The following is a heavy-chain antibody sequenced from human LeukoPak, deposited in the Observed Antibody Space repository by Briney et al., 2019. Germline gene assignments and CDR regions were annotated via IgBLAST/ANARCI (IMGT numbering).Heavy chain of an antibody. CDR3: ASSRGSSCGDY. V-gene: IGHV3-7*01. J-gene: IGHJ4*02. D-gene: IGHD6-13*01. CDR2: IKQDGSEK. CDR1: GFAFSSFA. Sequence: GGSLRLSCAASGFAFSSFAMTWVRQAPGKGLEWVANIKQDGSEKYYVDSVKGRFTISRDNAKNSLYLQMNSLRAEDTAVYYCASSRGSSCGDYWGQGTLVTVSS.